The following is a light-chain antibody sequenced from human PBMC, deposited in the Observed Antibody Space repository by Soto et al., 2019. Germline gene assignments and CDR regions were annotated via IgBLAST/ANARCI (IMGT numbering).Light chain of an antibody. CDR3: HQYGSSPFT. J-gene: IGKJ3*01. CDR1: QSVSSNY. CDR2: GAS. Sequence: EIVLTQSPGTLSLSPGERATLSCRASQSVSSNYLAWYQHKPGQAPRLLIHGASSRATGIPDRFSGSGSGTDVTLTIRRLEPEDCAVYYCHQYGSSPFTFGPGTTVDIK. V-gene: IGKV3-20*01.